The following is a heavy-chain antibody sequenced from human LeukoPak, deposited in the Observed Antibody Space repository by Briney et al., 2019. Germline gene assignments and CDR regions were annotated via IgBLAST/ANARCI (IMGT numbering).Heavy chain of an antibody. Sequence: GGSLRLSCAASGFTFSSYEMNWVRQAPGKGLEWVSYISSSGSTIYYADSVKGRFTISRDNAKNSLYLQLNSLRAEDTAVYYCAKDPTPYSSSRYDYWGQGTLVTVSS. CDR3: AKDPTPYSSSRYDY. V-gene: IGHV3-48*03. J-gene: IGHJ4*02. D-gene: IGHD6-6*01. CDR2: ISSSGSTI. CDR1: GFTFSSYE.